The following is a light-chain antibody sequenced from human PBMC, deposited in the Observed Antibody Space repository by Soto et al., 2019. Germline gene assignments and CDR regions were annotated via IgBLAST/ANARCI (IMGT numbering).Light chain of an antibody. CDR3: QQYDKLPYT. CDR2: DAS. CDR1: QDISNY. Sequence: DIQMTQSPSSLSASVGDRVTITCQASQDISNYLNWYQQKPGKAPRLLIYDASNLKTGVPSRFSGTGSGTDFTFTISGLQPEDIETYYCQQYDKLPYTFGQGTKVDIK. V-gene: IGKV1-33*01. J-gene: IGKJ2*01.